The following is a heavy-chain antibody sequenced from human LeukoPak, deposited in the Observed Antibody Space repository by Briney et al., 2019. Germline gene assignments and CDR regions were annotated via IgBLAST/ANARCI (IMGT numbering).Heavy chain of an antibody. J-gene: IGHJ3*02. CDR1: GGSFSGYY. CDR2: INHSGST. V-gene: IGHV4-34*01. Sequence: SETLSLTCAVYGGSFSGYYWSWIRQPPGKGLEWIGEINHSGSTNYNPSLKGRVTISIDTSKNQFSLNLSSVTAADTAVYYCARAPTTVIAAGTLDIWGQGTRVTVSS. D-gene: IGHD4-17*01. CDR3: ARAPTTVIAAGTLDI.